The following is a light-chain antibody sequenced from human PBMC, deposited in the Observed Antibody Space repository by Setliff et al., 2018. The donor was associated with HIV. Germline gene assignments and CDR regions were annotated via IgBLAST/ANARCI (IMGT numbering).Light chain of an antibody. CDR3: ASYRSPATYV. Sequence: QSALAQPASVSGSPGQSITISCIGTSSDVGGYDFVSWYQQRPGKAPKLIIFDVGERPSGVPHRFSGSKSGNTASLTISGLQTEDEADYFCASYRSPATYVFGIGTKVTVL. V-gene: IGLV2-14*03. CDR1: SSDVGGYDF. J-gene: IGLJ1*01. CDR2: DVG.